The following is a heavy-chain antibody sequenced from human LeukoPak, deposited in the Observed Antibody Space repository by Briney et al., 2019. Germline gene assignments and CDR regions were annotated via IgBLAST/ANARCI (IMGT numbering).Heavy chain of an antibody. CDR2: IKQDGSEK. CDR3: ARDLVESSSWYDGGDAFDI. CDR1: GFTFSSYW. Sequence: GGSLRLSCAASGFTFSSYWMSWVRQAPGKGLEWVANIKQDGSEKYYVDSVKGRFTISRDNAKNSLYLQMNSLRAEDTAVYYCARDLVESSSWYDGGDAFDIWGQGTMVTVSS. D-gene: IGHD6-13*01. J-gene: IGHJ3*02. V-gene: IGHV3-7*01.